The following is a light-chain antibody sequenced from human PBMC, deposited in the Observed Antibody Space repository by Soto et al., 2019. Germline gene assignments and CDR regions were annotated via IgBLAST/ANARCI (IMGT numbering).Light chain of an antibody. J-gene: IGKJ1*01. CDR3: QQYKSYSRT. Sequence: DIQMTQSPSTLSAFVGDRVTITCRASQSISNWLAWYQQKPGKAPKLLMYDASSLESGIPSRFSGSGSGTEFTLTISSLQPDDFATYYCQQYKSYSRTFGQGTKVEI. CDR2: DAS. CDR1: QSISNW. V-gene: IGKV1-5*01.